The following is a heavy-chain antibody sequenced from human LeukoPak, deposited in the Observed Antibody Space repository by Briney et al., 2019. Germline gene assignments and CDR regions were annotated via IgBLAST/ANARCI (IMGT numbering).Heavy chain of an antibody. Sequence: GRSLRLSCAASGFTFSSYAMHWVRQAPGKGLEWVAVISYDGSNKYYADSVKGRFTVSRDNSMNTLDLQMNSLKVEDTAVYYCVWENGARSFQYWGQGTLVTVSS. CDR1: GFTFSSYA. J-gene: IGHJ4*02. CDR2: ISYDGSNK. D-gene: IGHD2-8*01. CDR3: VWENGARSFQY. V-gene: IGHV3-30-3*01.